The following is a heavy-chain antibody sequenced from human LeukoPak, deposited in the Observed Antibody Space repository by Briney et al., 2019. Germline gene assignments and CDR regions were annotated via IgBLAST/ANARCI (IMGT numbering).Heavy chain of an antibody. CDR3: AKGDVVVVAIDY. V-gene: IGHV3-30-3*01. Sequence: GGSLRLSCAASGFTFSSYAMHWVRQAPGKGLEWVAVISYDGSNKYYADSVKGRFTISRDNSKNTLYLQMNSLRAEDTAVYYCAKGDVVVVAIDYWGQGTLVTVSS. J-gene: IGHJ4*02. CDR2: ISYDGSNK. CDR1: GFTFSSYA. D-gene: IGHD2-15*01.